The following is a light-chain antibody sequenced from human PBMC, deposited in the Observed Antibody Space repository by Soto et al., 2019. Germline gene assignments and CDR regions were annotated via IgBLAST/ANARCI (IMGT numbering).Light chain of an antibody. CDR3: TSYTLTSTLHV. J-gene: IGLJ1*01. CDR2: EVS. V-gene: IGLV2-14*01. Sequence: SALTQPASVSGSPGQSITISCTGTSSDIGYYNYVSWYQHHPGKAPKLIVYEVSNRPSGLSNRFSGSKSGNTASLTISGLQAEDEADYYCTSYTLTSTLHVFGTGTKVTVL. CDR1: SSDIGYYNY.